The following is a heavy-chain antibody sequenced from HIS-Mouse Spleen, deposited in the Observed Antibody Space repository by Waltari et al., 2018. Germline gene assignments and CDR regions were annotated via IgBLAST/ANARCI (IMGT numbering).Heavy chain of an antibody. CDR1: GGSISSSTYY. CDR3: AREIPYSSSWYDWYFDL. CDR2: IYYSGST. V-gene: IGHV4-39*07. Sequence: QLQLQESGPGLVKPSETLSLTCTVSGGSISSSTYYWGWLRRPPGKGLEWIGSIYYSGSTYYNPSLKSRVTISEDTSKNQFSLKLSSVTAADTAVYYCAREIPYSSSWYDWYFDLWGRGTLVTVSS. J-gene: IGHJ2*01. D-gene: IGHD6-13*01.